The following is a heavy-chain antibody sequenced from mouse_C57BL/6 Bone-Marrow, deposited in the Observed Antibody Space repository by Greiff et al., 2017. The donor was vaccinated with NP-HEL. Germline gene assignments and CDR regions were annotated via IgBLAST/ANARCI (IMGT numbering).Heavy chain of an antibody. CDR3: ARDNWDWYFDV. V-gene: IGHV7-1*01. CDR1: GFTFSDFY. Sequence: DVMLVESGGGLVQSGRSLRLSCATSGFTFSDFYMEWVRHAPGKGLEWIAASRNKANDYTTEYSASVKGRFIVSRDTSQSILYLQMNALRAEDTAIYCCARDNWDWYFDVWGTGTTVTVSS. D-gene: IGHD4-1*01. CDR2: SRNKANDYTT. J-gene: IGHJ1*03.